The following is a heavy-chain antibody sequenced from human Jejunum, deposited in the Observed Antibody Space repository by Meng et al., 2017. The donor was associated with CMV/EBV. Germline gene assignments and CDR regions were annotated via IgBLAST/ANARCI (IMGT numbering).Heavy chain of an antibody. V-gene: IGHV4-4*07. J-gene: IGHJ4*02. CDR1: GDSITGYY. CDR3: ARDLLGITGASV. CDR2: VYTSGST. Sequence: VQLQESGPGLVKPSETLSLTCTVSGDSITGYYYNWIRQPAGKGLEWIGRVYTSGSTNYSPSLKSRVTMSVDTSMKQLSLKLTSVTAADTAVYYCARDLLGITGASVWGPGTLVTASS. D-gene: IGHD1-7*01.